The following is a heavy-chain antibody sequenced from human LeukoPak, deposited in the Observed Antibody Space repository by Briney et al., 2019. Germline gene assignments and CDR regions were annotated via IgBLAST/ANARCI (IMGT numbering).Heavy chain of an antibody. CDR1: GGTFSSYA. CDR2: IIPIFGTA. V-gene: IGHV1-69*01. CDR3: ARDGTGTTGAIDY. J-gene: IGHJ4*02. Sequence: GASVKVSCKASGGTFSSYAISWVRQAPGQGLEWMGGIIPIFGTANYAQKFQGRVTITADESTSTAYMELSSLRSEDTAVYYCARDGTGTTGAIDYWGQGTLVTVSS. D-gene: IGHD1-7*01.